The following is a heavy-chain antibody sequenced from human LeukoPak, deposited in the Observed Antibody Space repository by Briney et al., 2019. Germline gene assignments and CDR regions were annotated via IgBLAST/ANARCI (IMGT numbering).Heavy chain of an antibody. Sequence: GGSLRLSCAASGFTFSDYYMSWIRQAPGKGLEWVSYISSSGSTIHYADSVKGRFTISRDNAKNSLYLQMNSLGAEDTAVYYCARKRSVVGAPGAAFDIWGQGTMVTVSS. CDR2: ISSSGSTI. V-gene: IGHV3-11*01. D-gene: IGHD1-26*01. CDR1: GFTFSDYY. J-gene: IGHJ3*02. CDR3: ARKRSVVGAPGAAFDI.